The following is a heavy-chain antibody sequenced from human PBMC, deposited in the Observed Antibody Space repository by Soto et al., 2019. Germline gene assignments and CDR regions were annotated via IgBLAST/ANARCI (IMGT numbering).Heavy chain of an antibody. CDR1: GGTFSSYA. J-gene: IGHJ6*02. CDR2: IIPTFGTA. Sequence: SVKVSCKASGGTFSSYAISWVRQAPGQGLEWMGGIIPTFGTANYAQKFQGRVTITADKSTSTAYMELSSLRSEDTAVYYCARDQGKWTVTIHYNYYGMDVWGQGTTVTVSS. CDR3: ARDQGKWTVTIHYNYYGMDV. D-gene: IGHD4-4*01. V-gene: IGHV1-69*06.